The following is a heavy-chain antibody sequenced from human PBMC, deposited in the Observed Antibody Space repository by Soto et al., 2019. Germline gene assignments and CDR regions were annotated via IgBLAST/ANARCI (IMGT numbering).Heavy chain of an antibody. CDR2: IYHSGST. V-gene: IGHV4-30-2*01. D-gene: IGHD2-8*01. CDR1: GGSISSGGYS. Sequence: NPSETLSLTCAVSGGSISSGGYSWSWIRQPPGKGLEWIGYIYHSGSTYYNPSLKSRVTISVDRSKNQFSLKLSSVTAADTAVYYCARAVLYCTNGVCHSYYYGMDVWGQGTTVTVSS. CDR3: ARAVLYCTNGVCHSYYYGMDV. J-gene: IGHJ6*02.